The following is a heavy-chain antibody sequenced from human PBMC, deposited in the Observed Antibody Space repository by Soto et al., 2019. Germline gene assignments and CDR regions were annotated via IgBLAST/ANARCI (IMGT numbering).Heavy chain of an antibody. CDR2: IYHSGST. V-gene: IGHV4-30-2*01. Sequence: PSETLSLTCAVSGGSISSGGYSWSWIRQPPGKGLEWIGYIYHSGSTYYNPSLKSRVTISVDRSKNQFSLKPSSVTAADTAVYYCARGRGKYYDSSGWAFDIWGQGTMVTVSS. CDR1: GGSISSGGYS. D-gene: IGHD3-22*01. CDR3: ARGRGKYYDSSGWAFDI. J-gene: IGHJ3*02.